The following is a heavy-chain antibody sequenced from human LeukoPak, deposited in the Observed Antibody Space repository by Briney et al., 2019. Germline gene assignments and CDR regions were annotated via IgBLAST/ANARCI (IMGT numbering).Heavy chain of an antibody. CDR3: ATVLRTTVTTLAY. D-gene: IGHD4-11*01. CDR1: GGTFSSYA. CDR2: IIPIFGTA. J-gene: IGHJ4*02. Sequence: SVKVSCKASGGTFSSYAISWVRQAPGQGLEWMGGIIPIFGTANYAQKFQGRVTMTEDTSTDTAYMELSSLRSEDTAVYYCATVLRTTVTTLAYWGQGTLVTVSS. V-gene: IGHV1-69*06.